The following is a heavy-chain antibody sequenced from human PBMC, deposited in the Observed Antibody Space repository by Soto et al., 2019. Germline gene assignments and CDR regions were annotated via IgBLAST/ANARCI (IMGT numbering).Heavy chain of an antibody. CDR2: ISGSGGST. CDR3: AKDEGEGYSSGWHKDAFDI. J-gene: IGHJ3*02. V-gene: IGHV3-23*01. CDR1: GFTFSSYA. Sequence: GGSLRLSCAASGFTFSSYAMSWVRQAPGKGLEWVSAISGSGGSTYYADSVKGRFTISRDNSKNTLYLQMNSLRAEDTAVYYCAKDEGEGYSSGWHKDAFDIWGQGTMVTVSS. D-gene: IGHD6-19*01.